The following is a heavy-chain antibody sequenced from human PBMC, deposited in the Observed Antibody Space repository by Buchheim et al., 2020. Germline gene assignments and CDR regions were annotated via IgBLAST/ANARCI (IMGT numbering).Heavy chain of an antibody. J-gene: IGHJ2*01. CDR2: IWYDGSSQ. D-gene: IGHD3-16*01. V-gene: IGHV3-33*06. CDR1: GFTFGSSA. CDR3: AKVPRFDTWYFDL. Sequence: QVQLVESGGGVVQPGRSLRLSCAASGFTFGSSAMHWVRQAPGKGLEWVAAIWYDGSSQYYSDSVRSRFTISRDISKNTLYLQMDSLRAEDTAMYYCAKVPRFDTWYFDLWGRGTL.